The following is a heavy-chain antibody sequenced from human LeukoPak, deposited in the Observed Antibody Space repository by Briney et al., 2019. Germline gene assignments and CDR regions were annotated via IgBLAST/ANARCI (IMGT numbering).Heavy chain of an antibody. J-gene: IGHJ4*02. CDR3: ARLGSQLWRYFDC. Sequence: SETLSLTCTMSGGSMINYYWGWIRQTPGKGLESLGYIFYSGVTDYNPSLKSRLTISIDTSKSQFSLNLNSATAADTAVYYCARLGSQLWRYFDCWGQGTLVTVSS. D-gene: IGHD5-18*01. V-gene: IGHV4-59*01. CDR1: GGSMINYY. CDR2: IFYSGVT.